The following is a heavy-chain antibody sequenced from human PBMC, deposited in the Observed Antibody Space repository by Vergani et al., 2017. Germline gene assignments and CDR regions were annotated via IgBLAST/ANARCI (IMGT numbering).Heavy chain of an antibody. CDR3: ARVRSSLYYFDY. V-gene: IGHV3-21*01. CDR2: ISSSSSYI. CDR1: GFTFSSYS. J-gene: IGHJ4*02. D-gene: IGHD6-19*01. Sequence: EVQLVESGGGLVKPGGSLGLSCAASGFTFSSYSMNWVRQAPGKGLEWVSSISSSSSYIYYADSVKGRFTISRDNAKNSLYLQMNSLRAEDTAVYYCARVRSSLYYFDYWGQGTLVTVSS.